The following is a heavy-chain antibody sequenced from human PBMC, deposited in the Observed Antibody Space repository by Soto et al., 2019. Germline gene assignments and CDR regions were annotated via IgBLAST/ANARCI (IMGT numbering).Heavy chain of an antibody. D-gene: IGHD3-22*01. Sequence: QVQLQESGPGLVKPSQTLSLTCTVSGGSISSGGYYWSWIRQHPGKGLEWIGYIYYSGSTYYNPSLKSRGTLSVAPSKNQFSLKLSSVTAADTAVYYCARVPVTMIVVVMWGQGTLVTVSS. CDR2: IYYSGST. J-gene: IGHJ4*02. CDR3: ARVPVTMIVVVM. CDR1: GGSISSGGYY. V-gene: IGHV4-31*03.